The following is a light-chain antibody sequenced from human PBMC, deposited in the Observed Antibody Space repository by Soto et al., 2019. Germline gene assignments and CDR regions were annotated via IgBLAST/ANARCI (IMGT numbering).Light chain of an antibody. CDR1: QSISRW. J-gene: IGKJ1*01. Sequence: DIQMTQSPSTLSASVGDRVTITCRASQSISRWLAWYQQKPGKAPKVLIWDATTLHRGVPSRFSGSGSGTEFTLTISCLQPDDFAPYYCQQYDGYSTWTFGQGTRVEIK. V-gene: IGKV1-5*01. CDR3: QQYDGYSTWT. CDR2: DAT.